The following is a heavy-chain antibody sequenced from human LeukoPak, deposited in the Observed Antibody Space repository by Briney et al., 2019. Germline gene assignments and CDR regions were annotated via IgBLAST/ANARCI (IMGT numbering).Heavy chain of an antibody. J-gene: IGHJ3*02. CDR2: IYYSGST. V-gene: IGHV4-61*08. CDR3: ARGYCSGGSCYSAAFDI. D-gene: IGHD2-15*01. Sequence: PSETLSLTCTVSGGSISSGGYYWSWIRQHPGKGLEWIGYIYYSGSTDYNPSLKSRVTISVDTSKNQFSLKLSSVTAADTAVYYCARGYCSGGSCYSAAFDIWGQGTMVTVSS. CDR1: GGSISSGGYY.